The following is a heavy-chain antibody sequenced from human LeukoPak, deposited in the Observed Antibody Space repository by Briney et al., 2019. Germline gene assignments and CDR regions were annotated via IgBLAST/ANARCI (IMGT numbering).Heavy chain of an antibody. V-gene: IGHV3-33*01. J-gene: IGHJ4*02. Sequence: GGSLRLSCAASGFTFSSYGMHWVSQAPGKGLEWVAVIWYDGSNKYYADTVKGRFTISRDNSKNTLYLQMNSLRAEDTAVYYCARDNFDYSNYFDYWGQGTLVTVSS. CDR3: ARDNFDYSNYFDY. CDR1: GFTFSSYG. CDR2: IWYDGSNK. D-gene: IGHD4-11*01.